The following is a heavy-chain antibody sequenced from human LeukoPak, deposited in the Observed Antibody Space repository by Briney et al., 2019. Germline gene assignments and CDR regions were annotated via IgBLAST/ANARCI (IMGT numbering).Heavy chain of an antibody. D-gene: IGHD3-22*01. J-gene: IGHJ4*02. CDR3: ARDLYYYDSSGYLR. CDR1: GFTVSSNY. V-gene: IGHV3-53*01. Sequence: PGGSLRLSCAASGFTVSSNYVSWVRQAPGKGLEWVSVIYSGGNTYYADSVRGRFTISRDNSKNTLYLQMNSLRAEDTAVYYCARDLYYYDSSGYLRWGQGTLVTVSS. CDR2: IYSGGNT.